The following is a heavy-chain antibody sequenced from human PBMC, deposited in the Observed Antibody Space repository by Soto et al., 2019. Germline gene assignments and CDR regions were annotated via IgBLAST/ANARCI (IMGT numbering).Heavy chain of an antibody. D-gene: IGHD3-22*01. CDR2: INAGNGNT. V-gene: IGHV1-3*05. Sequence: QVQLVQSGAEERKPGASVKVSCKASGYIFSDYAFHWVRQAPGQRPEWVGWINAGNGNTKYLQKLKGRVTITRDTSASTAYMELSGLRSEDTAVYYCAKAGYDTSPFIDYWGQGTLGTVSS. CDR1: GYIFSDYA. J-gene: IGHJ4*02. CDR3: AKAGYDTSPFIDY.